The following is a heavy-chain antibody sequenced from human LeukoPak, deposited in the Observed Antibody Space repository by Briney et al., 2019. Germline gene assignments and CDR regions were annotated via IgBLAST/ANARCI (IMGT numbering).Heavy chain of an antibody. V-gene: IGHV1-2*02. D-gene: IGHD5-18*01. CDR3: AKSSGNSYMYNFDY. CDR1: GYTYSDYY. J-gene: IGHJ4*02. CDR2: INPNSGGT. Sequence: GASVKVSCKASGYTYSDYYMHWVRQAPGQGLEWMGWINPNSGGTNYAQKLQGRVTMTRDTSITTTYMELSRLTFDDTAVYYCAKSSGNSYMYNFDYWGQGTLVTVSS.